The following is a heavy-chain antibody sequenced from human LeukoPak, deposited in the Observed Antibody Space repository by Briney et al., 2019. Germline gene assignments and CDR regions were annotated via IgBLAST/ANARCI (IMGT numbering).Heavy chain of an antibody. V-gene: IGHV4-39*07. CDR1: GGSISSSSYY. D-gene: IGHD3-22*01. CDR3: ARARGYYDSSGPEYFQH. CDR2: IYYSGST. Sequence: SETLSLTCTISGGSISSSSYYWGWIRQPPGKGLEWIGSIYYSGSTYYNPSLKSRVTISVDTSKNQFSLKLSSVTAADTAVYYCARARGYYDSSGPEYFQHWGQGTLVTVSS. J-gene: IGHJ1*01.